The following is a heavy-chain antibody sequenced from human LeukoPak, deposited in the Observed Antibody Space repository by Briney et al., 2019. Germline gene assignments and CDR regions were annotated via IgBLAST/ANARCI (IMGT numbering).Heavy chain of an antibody. V-gene: IGHV1-69*05. Sequence: GASVKVSCKASGGTFSSYAISWVRQAPGQWLEWMGGIIPIFGTANYAQKFQGRVTITRDTSASTAYMELSSLRSEDTAVYYCARGGVLTYGSGSYYNLGYWGQGTLVTVSS. CDR3: ARGGVLTYGSGSYYNLGY. CDR2: IIPIFGTA. D-gene: IGHD3-10*01. CDR1: GGTFSSYA. J-gene: IGHJ4*02.